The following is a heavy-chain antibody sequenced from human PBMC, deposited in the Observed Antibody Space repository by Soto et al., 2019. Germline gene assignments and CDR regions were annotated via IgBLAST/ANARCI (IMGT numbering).Heavy chain of an antibody. Sequence: QVQLQESGPGRVKPSQTLSLTCTVSGGSISSADYYWSWIRQPPGKGLEWIGYIYYSGSTDYNPSLESRVTISAGTSKNQFSLKLSSVTAADTAVYYCARRPQWLDEALDYWGQGTLVTVSS. D-gene: IGHD6-19*01. CDR2: IYYSGST. J-gene: IGHJ4*02. CDR3: ARRPQWLDEALDY. V-gene: IGHV4-30-4*01. CDR1: GGSISSADYY.